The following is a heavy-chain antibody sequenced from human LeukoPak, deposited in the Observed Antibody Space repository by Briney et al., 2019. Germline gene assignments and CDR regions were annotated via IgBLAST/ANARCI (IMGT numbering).Heavy chain of an antibody. D-gene: IGHD3-16*02. CDR3: ARDGYDYVWGSYRYGYFDN. CDR1: GFTFSSYE. CDR2: ISSSGSTI. V-gene: IGHV3-48*03. Sequence: GGSLRLSCAASGFTFSSYEMNWVRQAPGKGLEWVSYISSSGSTIYYADSVKGRFTISRDNAKNSLYLQMNSLRAEDTAVYYCARDGYDYVWGSYRYGYFDNWGQGTLVTVSS. J-gene: IGHJ4*02.